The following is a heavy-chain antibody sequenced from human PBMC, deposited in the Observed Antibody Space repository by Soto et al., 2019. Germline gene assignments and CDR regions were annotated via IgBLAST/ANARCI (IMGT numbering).Heavy chain of an antibody. D-gene: IGHD2-2*01. V-gene: IGHV4-59*01. CDR1: GGSISSYY. J-gene: IGHJ2*01. CDR2: IYYSGST. Sequence: QVQLQESGPGLVKPSETLSLTCTVSGGSISSYYWSWIRQPPGKGLEWIGYIYYSGSTNYNPSLKSRVTISVDTSKNQFSLKLSSVTAADTAVYYCARPKLYCSSTSCYGYWYFDLWGRGTLVTVSS. CDR3: ARPKLYCSSTSCYGYWYFDL.